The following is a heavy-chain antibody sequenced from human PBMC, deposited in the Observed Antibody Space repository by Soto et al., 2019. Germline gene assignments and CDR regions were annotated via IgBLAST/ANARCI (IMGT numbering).Heavy chain of an antibody. J-gene: IGHJ6*02. V-gene: IGHV3-15*01. CDR3: STDIGSYGLDS. CDR1: RFSFTNAW. D-gene: IGHD1-26*01. CDR2: IKSKTDGGTA. Sequence: EVQLVESGGGVVQPGGSLRLSCVASRFSFTNAWMSWVRQAPGKGPEWVGRIKSKTDGGTADYAAPVKGRFTISRDDSQNTFYLHMDSLKTEDTALYHCSTDIGSYGLDSWGQGTTVTVSS.